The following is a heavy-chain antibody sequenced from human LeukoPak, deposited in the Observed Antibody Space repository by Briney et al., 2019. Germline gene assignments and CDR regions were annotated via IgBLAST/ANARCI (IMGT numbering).Heavy chain of an antibody. CDR1: GFTFSRYA. Sequence: TGGSLRLSCSASGFTFSRYAMHWVRQAPGKGLEYVSGINDNGGRTHYGDSVKGRFSISRDNSKNTPHLQMSTLRAEDTALYYCVKDVGGSYAFDYWGQGTLVTVSS. V-gene: IGHV3-64D*09. D-gene: IGHD1-26*01. CDR2: INDNGGRT. J-gene: IGHJ4*02. CDR3: VKDVGGSYAFDY.